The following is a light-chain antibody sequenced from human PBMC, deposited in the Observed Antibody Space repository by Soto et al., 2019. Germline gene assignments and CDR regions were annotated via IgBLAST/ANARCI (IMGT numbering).Light chain of an antibody. J-gene: IGLJ2*01. CDR3: SSYTSRSTVI. CDR1: SSDVGGYSF. CDR2: DVS. Sequence: QSALTQPASVSGSPGQSITISCTGTSSDVGGYSFVSWYQQHPGRAPKLMIFDVSNRPSGVSNRFSGSKSDNTASLTISGLQTEDEADYYCSSYTSRSTVIFGGGTKVTVL. V-gene: IGLV2-14*03.